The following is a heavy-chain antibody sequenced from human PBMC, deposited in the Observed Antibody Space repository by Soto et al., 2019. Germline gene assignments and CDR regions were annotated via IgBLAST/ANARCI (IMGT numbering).Heavy chain of an antibody. CDR3: AREKITTERRADAFDI. J-gene: IGHJ3*02. CDR2: ISSSSSTI. Sequence: GGSLRLSCAASGFTFSSYSMNWVRQAPGKGLEWVSYISSSSSTIYYADSVKGRFTISRDNAKNSLYLQMNSLRAEDTAVYYCAREKITTERRADAFDISGQGTMVTLSS. CDR1: GFTFSSYS. V-gene: IGHV3-48*01. D-gene: IGHD1-1*01.